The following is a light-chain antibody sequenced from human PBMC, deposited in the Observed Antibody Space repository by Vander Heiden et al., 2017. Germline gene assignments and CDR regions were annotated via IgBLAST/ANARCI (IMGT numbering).Light chain of an antibody. J-gene: IGLJ1*01. CDR3: NSYTTTGTYV. CDR2: DII. Sequence: SALAQPASVSGSPGQSITISCTGSSSDVGGYDSVSWFQQHTGKAPKLIIYDIIHRPSGVSNRFSGSTSGNTASLTISGLQVEDEADYYCNSYTTTGTYVFGTGTTVTVL. V-gene: IGLV2-14*03. CDR1: SSDVGGYDS.